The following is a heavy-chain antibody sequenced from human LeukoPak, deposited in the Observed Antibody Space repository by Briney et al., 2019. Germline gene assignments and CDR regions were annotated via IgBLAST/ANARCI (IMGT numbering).Heavy chain of an antibody. CDR1: GGSISSSSYY. CDR2: IYYSGST. D-gene: IGHD4/OR15-4a*01. CDR3: ARVRRSGASFDY. V-gene: IGHV4-39*07. Sequence: PSETLSLTCTVSGGSISSSSYYWGWIRQPPGKGLEWIVSIYYSGSTYYNPSLKSRITISVDTSKNQFSLKLSSVTAADTAVYYCARVRRSGASFDYWGQGTLVTVSS. J-gene: IGHJ4*02.